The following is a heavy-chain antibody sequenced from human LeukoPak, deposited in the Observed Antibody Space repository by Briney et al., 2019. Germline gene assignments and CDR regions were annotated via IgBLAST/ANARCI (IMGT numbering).Heavy chain of an antibody. CDR2: INHSGST. CDR1: GFTFGDYV. Sequence: GSLRLSCTASGFTFGDYVMSWVRQAPGKGLEWIGEINHSGSTNYNPSLKSRVTISVDTSKNQFSLKLSSVTAADTAVYYCARGAYGPLGDYWGQGTLVTVSS. J-gene: IGHJ4*02. D-gene: IGHD4-17*01. CDR3: ARGAYGPLGDY. V-gene: IGHV4-34*01.